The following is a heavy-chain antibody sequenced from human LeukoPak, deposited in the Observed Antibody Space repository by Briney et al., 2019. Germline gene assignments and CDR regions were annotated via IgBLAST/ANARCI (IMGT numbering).Heavy chain of an antibody. Sequence: SETLSLTCAVYGGSFSGYYWSWIRQPPGKGLEWIGEINHSGSTNYNPSLKSRVTISVDTSKDQFSLKLSSVTAADTAVYYCARAFDISRPLDYSGQGTLVTVSS. J-gene: IGHJ4*02. CDR3: ARAFDISRPLDY. V-gene: IGHV4-34*01. CDR2: INHSGST. CDR1: GGSFSGYY. D-gene: IGHD3-9*01.